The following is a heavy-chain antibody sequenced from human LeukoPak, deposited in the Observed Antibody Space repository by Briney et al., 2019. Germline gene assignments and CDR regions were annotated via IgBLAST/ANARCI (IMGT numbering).Heavy chain of an antibody. V-gene: IGHV3-21*01. CDR3: ASSCSAGNCPFDT. D-gene: IGHD2-15*01. Sequence: GGSLRLSCAASKFTFSAYTMHWVRQAPGKGLEWVSCIHSANGYIYYADSVKGRFTISRDNAESSLYLQMTSLRAEDTAVYYCASSCSAGNCPFDTWGQGTLVTLSS. CDR2: IHSANGYI. J-gene: IGHJ5*02. CDR1: KFTFSAYT.